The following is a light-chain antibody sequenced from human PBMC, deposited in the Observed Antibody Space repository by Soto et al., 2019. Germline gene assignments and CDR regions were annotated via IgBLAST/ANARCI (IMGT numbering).Light chain of an antibody. J-gene: IGLJ1*01. CDR2: RGS. CDR3: SSYTRTGSLYV. Sequence: QSVLTQPASVSGSPGQSITISCTGTSSDNAIYNYVSWYQQHPGKAPKLLIYRGSNRPSGVSNRFSGSESGNTASLTISGLQAEDETHYYRSSYTRTGSLYVFGTGTKVTVL. CDR1: SSDNAIYNY. V-gene: IGLV2-14*01.